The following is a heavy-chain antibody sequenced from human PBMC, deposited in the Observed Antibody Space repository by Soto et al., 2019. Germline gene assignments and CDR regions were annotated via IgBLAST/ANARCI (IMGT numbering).Heavy chain of an antibody. D-gene: IGHD2-15*01. CDR1: GFTSSTYW. J-gene: IGHJ4*02. CDR2: ITGATGSI. Sequence: GGSLRLSCAASGFTSSTYWMSWVRQAPGKGLEWIAGITGATGSIYYADSVKGRFTISRDISKNTLWLQMNSLRAEDTAVYYCAKDSLFGGLDFDYWGQGTLVTVSS. V-gene: IGHV3-23*01. CDR3: AKDSLFGGLDFDY.